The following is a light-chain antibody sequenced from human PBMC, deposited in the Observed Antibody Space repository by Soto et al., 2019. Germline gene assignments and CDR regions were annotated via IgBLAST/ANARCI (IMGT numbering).Light chain of an antibody. Sequence: DIQMTQSPSSLSAFVRDRVTITCQASHDIGTYLNWYQQKLGQAPTLLIYGISNLATGVPSRFSGGGSATNFTFTINNLQPEDIATYYCQQYDDLSVTFGQGTKVEV. CDR1: HDIGTY. J-gene: IGKJ1*01. CDR2: GIS. V-gene: IGKV1-33*01. CDR3: QQYDDLSVT.